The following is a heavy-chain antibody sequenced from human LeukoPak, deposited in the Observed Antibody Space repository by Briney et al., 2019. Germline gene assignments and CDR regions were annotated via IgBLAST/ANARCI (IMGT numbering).Heavy chain of an antibody. CDR1: GFTFSSYT. J-gene: IGHJ4*02. D-gene: IGHD6-13*01. V-gene: IGHV3-21*01. CDR3: ARDAAAGQGAGYAY. Sequence: GGSLRLSCAASGFTFSSYTMNWVRQAPGKGLEWVSFISSSSSYIYYADSVKGRFTISRDNAKNSLYLQMNSLRAEDTAVYYCARDAAAGQGAGYAYWGQGTLVTVSS. CDR2: ISSSSSYI.